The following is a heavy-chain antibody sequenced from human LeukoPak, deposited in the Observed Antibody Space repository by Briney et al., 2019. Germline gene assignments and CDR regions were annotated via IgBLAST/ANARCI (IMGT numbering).Heavy chain of an antibody. V-gene: IGHV4-39*07. D-gene: IGHD3-22*01. J-gene: IGHJ4*02. CDR1: GGSISSSSYY. Sequence: SETLSLTCTVSGGSISSSSYYWGWIRQPPGKGLGWIGSIYHSGSTNYNPSLKSRVTISVDKSKNQFSLKLSSVTAADTAVYYCARVRYDSSGYYYVGRVSALDYWGQGTLVTVSS. CDR2: IYHSGST. CDR3: ARVRYDSSGYYYVGRVSALDY.